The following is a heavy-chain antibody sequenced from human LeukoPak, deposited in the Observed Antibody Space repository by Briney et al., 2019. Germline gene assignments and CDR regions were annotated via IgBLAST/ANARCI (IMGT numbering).Heavy chain of an antibody. V-gene: IGHV1-69*04. CDR2: ILPFVGIT. J-gene: IGHJ4*02. CDR3: ARCRMKPSAREYVDN. D-gene: IGHD1-26*01. Sequence: ASVKVSCKASGDTFNSYAFRWVRQAPGQGLEWMGRILPFVGITNYAQMSQGRLTITADKATSTVSMDLTSLYSEDTAFFYCARCRMKPSAREYVDNWGQGTLVTVSS. CDR1: GDTFNSYA.